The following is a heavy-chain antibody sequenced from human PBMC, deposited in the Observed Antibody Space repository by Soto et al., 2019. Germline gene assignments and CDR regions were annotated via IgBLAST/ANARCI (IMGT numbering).Heavy chain of an antibody. Sequence: GGSLRLSCGASGSTFTTYAMSWVRQAPGKALEWVAAISGSGGSTYYADSVKGRFTFSRDNFKNTLYLQMNSRRAEDTAVYYCSKGGYCGGDCYMYYFDYWGQGTLVTVSS. D-gene: IGHD2-21*02. J-gene: IGHJ4*02. CDR2: ISGSGGST. CDR3: SKGGYCGGDCYMYYFDY. CDR1: GSTFTTYA. V-gene: IGHV3-23*01.